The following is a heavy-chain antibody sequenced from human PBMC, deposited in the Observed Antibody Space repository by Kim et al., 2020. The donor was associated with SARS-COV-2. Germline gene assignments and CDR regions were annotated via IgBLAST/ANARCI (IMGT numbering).Heavy chain of an antibody. CDR2: ISGSGVST. J-gene: IGHJ4*02. Sequence: GGSLRLSCAASGYTLTDYGMSWVRQAAGKGLEWVSGISGSGVSTYPAASVKGRFIISRDNSNSTLNQQMNSLRVEDTAVYYCATDRPQLRKFDGRGGFDYWGQGTLVTVSS. CDR3: ATDRPQLRKFDGRGGFDY. V-gene: IGHV3-23*01. CDR1: GYTLTDYG. D-gene: IGHD3-9*01.